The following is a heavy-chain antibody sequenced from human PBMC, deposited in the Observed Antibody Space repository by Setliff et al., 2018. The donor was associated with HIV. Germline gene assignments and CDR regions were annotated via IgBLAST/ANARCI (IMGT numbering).Heavy chain of an antibody. Sequence: SETLSLTCSVSGVSINRTDHYWGWIRQSPGKRLEWIGSVSQSGSTYYNPSLKNRVTMSLDTSKTQVSLRLTSVTAADTAVYYCARLDCSSSSGFVDYWGQGTLVTVSS. CDR2: VSQSGST. CDR3: ARLDCSSSSGFVDY. D-gene: IGHD2-2*01. V-gene: IGHV4-38-2*02. CDR1: GVSINRTDHY. J-gene: IGHJ4*02.